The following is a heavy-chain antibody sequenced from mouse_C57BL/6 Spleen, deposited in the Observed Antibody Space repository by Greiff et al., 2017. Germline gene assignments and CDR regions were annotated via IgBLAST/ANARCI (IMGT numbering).Heavy chain of an antibody. D-gene: IGHD1-1*01. Sequence: VQLKQSGPELVKPGASVKMSCKASGYTFTDYNMHWVKQSHGKSLEWIGYINPNNGGTSYNQKFKGKATLTVNKASSTTNIELRSLTSEDSAVYYCARSLNYYGSSYAYWGQGTLVTVSA. J-gene: IGHJ3*01. CDR1: GYTFTDYN. V-gene: IGHV1-22*01. CDR2: INPNNGGT. CDR3: ARSLNYYGSSYAY.